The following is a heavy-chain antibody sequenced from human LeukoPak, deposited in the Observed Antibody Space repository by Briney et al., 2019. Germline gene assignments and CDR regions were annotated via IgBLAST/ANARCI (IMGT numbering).Heavy chain of an antibody. Sequence: SETLSLTCTVSGYSISSGYYWGWIRQPPGKGLEWIGSIYHSGSTYYNPSLKSRVIISVDTSKNQFSLKLSSVTAADTAVYYCARLSSSWYQDWYFDLWGRGTLVTVSS. J-gene: IGHJ2*01. CDR1: GYSISSGYY. D-gene: IGHD6-13*01. CDR3: ARLSSSWYQDWYFDL. V-gene: IGHV4-38-2*02. CDR2: IYHSGST.